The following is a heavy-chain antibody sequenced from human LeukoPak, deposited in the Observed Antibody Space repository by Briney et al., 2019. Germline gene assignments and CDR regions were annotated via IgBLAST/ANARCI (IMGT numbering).Heavy chain of an antibody. V-gene: IGHV4-39*01. CDR3: XXXRRYFDWSLGGFDP. J-gene: IGHJ5*02. CDR1: GGSISSSSYY. Sequence: SETLSLTCTVSGGSISSSSYYWGWIRQPPGKGLEWIGSIYYSGSTYYNPSLKSRVTISVDTSKNQFSLKLSSVTAADTAVYXXXXXRRYFDWSLGGFDPWGQGTLVTVSS. D-gene: IGHD3-9*01. CDR2: IYYSGST.